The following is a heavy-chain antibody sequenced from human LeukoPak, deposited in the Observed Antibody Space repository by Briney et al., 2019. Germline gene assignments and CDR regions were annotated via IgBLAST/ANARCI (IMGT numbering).Heavy chain of an antibody. CDR1: GGSISSYY. CDR3: ARVPRLSGSYYGNYYYGMDV. J-gene: IGHJ6*02. D-gene: IGHD1-26*01. V-gene: IGHV4-59*01. Sequence: SETLSLTCTVSGGSISSYYWSWIRQPPGKGLEWIGYIYYSGSTNYNPSLKSRVTISVDTSKNQFSLKLSSVTAADTAVHYCARVPRLSGSYYGNYYYGMDVWGQGTTVTVSS. CDR2: IYYSGST.